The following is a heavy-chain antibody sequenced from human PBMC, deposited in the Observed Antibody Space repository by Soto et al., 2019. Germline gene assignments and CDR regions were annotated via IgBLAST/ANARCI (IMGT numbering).Heavy chain of an antibody. V-gene: IGHV3-30*18. CDR3: AKDLYGGNCGTIDY. J-gene: IGHJ4*02. D-gene: IGHD2-15*01. CDR1: GFTFSSYG. Sequence: QVQLVESGGGVVHPGRSLRLSCAASGFTFSSYGRHWVRQAPGKGLEWVAVTSYDGSDKYYADSVKGRFTISRDNSKNTLYLQINSLISEDTAVYYGAKDLYGGNCGTIDYWGQGSLVTVSS. CDR2: TSYDGSDK.